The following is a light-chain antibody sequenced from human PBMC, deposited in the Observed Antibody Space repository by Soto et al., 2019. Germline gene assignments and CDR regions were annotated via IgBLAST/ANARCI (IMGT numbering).Light chain of an antibody. CDR3: QHRSKWLYT. CDR1: QSISNF. V-gene: IGKV3-11*01. CDR2: DTS. J-gene: IGKJ2*01. Sequence: EIVLTQSPATLSLSPGERATLSCRAGQSISNFLAWYQHRPGQAPRLLIYDTSNRATGIPARFSASGSGTDFTLTISRLEPEDFAIYYCQHRSKWLYTFGQGTKLEIK.